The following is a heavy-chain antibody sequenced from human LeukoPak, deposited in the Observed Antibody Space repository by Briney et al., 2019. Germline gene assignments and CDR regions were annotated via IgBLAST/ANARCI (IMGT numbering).Heavy chain of an antibody. CDR2: INQDGSEK. D-gene: IGHD6-19*01. CDR3: ARGFSASGFDY. Sequence: GGSLRLSCAVSRFTFSSYWMTWFRQAPGKGLGWVANINQDGSEKSYVDSVKGRFTISRDNAKNSLYLQMNSLRAEDTAVYYCARGFSASGFDYWGQGTRVTVSA. J-gene: IGHJ4*02. V-gene: IGHV3-7*01. CDR1: RFTFSSYW.